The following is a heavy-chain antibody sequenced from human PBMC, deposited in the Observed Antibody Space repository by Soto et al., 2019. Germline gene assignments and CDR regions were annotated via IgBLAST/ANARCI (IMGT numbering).Heavy chain of an antibody. D-gene: IGHD6-19*01. CDR3: TTEFGYSSGQNDN. Sequence: VGSLRLSCATYGFTFNSAWMSWVRQAPGKGLEWVGRLKGKSVGGTTDYAAPVTGRFTISSDDSKNTLYLQMNSLKIEDTSVYYCTTEFGYSSGQNDNWGQGTLVTSPQ. CDR2: LKGKSVGGTT. CDR1: GFTFNSAW. J-gene: IGHJ4*02. V-gene: IGHV3-15*07.